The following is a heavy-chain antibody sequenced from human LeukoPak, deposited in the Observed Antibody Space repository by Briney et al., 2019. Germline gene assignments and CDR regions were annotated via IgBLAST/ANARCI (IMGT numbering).Heavy chain of an antibody. Sequence: PGGSLRLSCTASGFSFSNYEMHWVRQAPGKGLEWVANIKKDGSEKYYVDSVKGRFTISRDNAKTSLYLQMNSLRAEDTAVYYCARHLSGVTGYTYGRGIDYWGQGTLVTVSS. J-gene: IGHJ4*02. CDR3: ARHLSGVTGYTYGRGIDY. CDR1: GFSFSNYE. V-gene: IGHV3-7*01. CDR2: IKKDGSEK. D-gene: IGHD5-18*01.